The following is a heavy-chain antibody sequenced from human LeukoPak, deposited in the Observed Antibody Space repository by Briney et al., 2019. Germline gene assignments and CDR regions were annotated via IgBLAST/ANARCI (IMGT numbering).Heavy chain of an antibody. D-gene: IGHD6-13*01. CDR1: GYSFTSCW. CDR3: ARESSRTDAFDI. CDR2: IYPGDSDT. Sequence: GESLKISCKGSGYSFTSCWIGWVRQMPGKGLEWMGIIYPGDSDTRYSPSFQGQVTISADKSISIPYLQWSGLKASDTAMYYCARESSRTDAFDIWGQGTMVTVSS. J-gene: IGHJ3*02. V-gene: IGHV5-51*01.